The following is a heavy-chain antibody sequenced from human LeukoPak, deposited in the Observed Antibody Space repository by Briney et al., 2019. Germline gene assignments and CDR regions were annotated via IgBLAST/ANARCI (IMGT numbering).Heavy chain of an antibody. J-gene: IGHJ3*02. CDR3: AREWVIVGATRDAFDI. Sequence: ASVKVSCTASGYTFTGYYMHWVRQAPGQGLEWMGWINPNSGGTNYAQKFQGRVTMTRDTSISTAYMELSRLRSDDTAVYYCAREWVIVGATRDAFDIWGQGTMVTVSS. CDR2: INPNSGGT. CDR1: GYTFTGYY. V-gene: IGHV1-2*02. D-gene: IGHD1-26*01.